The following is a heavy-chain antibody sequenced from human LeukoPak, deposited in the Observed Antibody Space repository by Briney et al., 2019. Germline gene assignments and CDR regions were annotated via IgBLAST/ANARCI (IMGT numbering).Heavy chain of an antibody. J-gene: IGHJ4*02. CDR1: GFTFSSYE. CDR2: ISWDGGST. CDR3: AKDTDGSGSYTFDY. V-gene: IGHV3-43*02. D-gene: IGHD3-10*01. Sequence: GGSLRLSCAASGFTFSSYEMNWVRQAPGKGLEWVSLISWDGGSTYYADSVKGRFTISRDNSKNSLYLQMNSLRTEDTALYYCAKDTDGSGSYTFDYWGQGTLVTVSS.